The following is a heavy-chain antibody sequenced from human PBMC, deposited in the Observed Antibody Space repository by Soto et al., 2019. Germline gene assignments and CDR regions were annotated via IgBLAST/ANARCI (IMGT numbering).Heavy chain of an antibody. CDR2: IIPIFGTA. CDR3: ARGYSSGWYGGFDY. V-gene: IGHV1-69*13. D-gene: IGHD6-19*01. CDR1: GGTFSSYA. J-gene: IGHJ4*02. Sequence: GASVKVSCKASGGTFSSYAISWVRQAPGQGLEWMGGIIPIFGTANYAQKFQGRVTITADESTSTAYMELSSLRSEDTAVYYCARGYSSGWYGGFDYWGQGTLVTVSS.